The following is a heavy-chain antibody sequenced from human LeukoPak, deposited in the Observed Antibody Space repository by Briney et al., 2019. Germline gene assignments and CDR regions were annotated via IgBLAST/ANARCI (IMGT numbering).Heavy chain of an antibody. CDR3: ARRSGSYRLEDYYYYMDV. J-gene: IGHJ6*03. V-gene: IGHV1-18*01. CDR2: ISAYNGNT. D-gene: IGHD3-10*01. Sequence: GASVKVSCKASGYTFTSYGTSWVRQAPGQGLEWMGWISAYNGNTNYAQKLQGRVTMTTDTSTSTAYMELRSLRSDDTAVYYCARRSGSYRLEDYYYYMDVWGKGTTVTVSS. CDR1: GYTFTSYG.